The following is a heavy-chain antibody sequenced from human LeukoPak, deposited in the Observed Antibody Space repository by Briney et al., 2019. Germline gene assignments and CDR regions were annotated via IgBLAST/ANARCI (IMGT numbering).Heavy chain of an antibody. CDR1: RYTFTGYY. CDR3: ATGKLCSSSSPLDY. J-gene: IGHJ4*02. D-gene: IGHD6-13*01. Sequence: ASVKVSCKASRYTFTGYYMHWVRQAPGQGLEWMGWINPNSGGTNYAQKFQGRVTMTRDTSISTAYMELSRLRSDDTAVYYCATGKLCSSSSPLDYWGQGTLVTVSS. V-gene: IGHV1-2*02. CDR2: INPNSGGT.